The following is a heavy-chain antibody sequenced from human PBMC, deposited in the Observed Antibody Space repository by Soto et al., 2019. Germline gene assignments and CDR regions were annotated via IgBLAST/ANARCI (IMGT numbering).Heavy chain of an antibody. CDR1: GYTFTSYG. J-gene: IGHJ4*03. CDR2: IFAHNGNT. V-gene: IGHV1-18*01. D-gene: IGHD3-10*01. CDR3: ASGWFGEFVYYFDY. Sequence: ASVKVSCKASGYTFTSYGISWVRQAPGQGLEWMGWIFAHNGNTNYAQKLQGRVTMTTDTSASTAYMELRSLGSDDTAVYYCASGWFGEFVYYFDYWGQGTTVTVSS.